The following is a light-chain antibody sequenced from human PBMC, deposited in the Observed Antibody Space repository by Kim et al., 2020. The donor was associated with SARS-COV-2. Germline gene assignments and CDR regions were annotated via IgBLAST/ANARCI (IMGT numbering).Light chain of an antibody. J-gene: IGKJ4*01. Sequence: ASVGDRVTITCRTSQSISTRLAWYQQKPGKAPKLLIYDASSLESGVPSRFSGSGSGTEFTLTISSLQPDDFATYYCQHYNNYPLNFGGGTKVDIK. V-gene: IGKV1-5*01. CDR1: QSISTR. CDR3: QHYNNYPLN. CDR2: DAS.